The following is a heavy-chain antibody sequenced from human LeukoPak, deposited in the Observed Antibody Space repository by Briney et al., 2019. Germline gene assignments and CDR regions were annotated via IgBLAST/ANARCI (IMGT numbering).Heavy chain of an antibody. D-gene: IGHD5-18*01. CDR3: AVDTAKSYYYYMDV. J-gene: IGHJ6*03. Sequence: SETLSLTCTVSGVSISSHDWSWMRQPPGKGREGFGYIYYSGSTNYNPSLKSRVTISVDTSKNQFSLTLSSVTAADTAVYYCAVDTAKSYYYYMDVWGKGTTVTVSS. V-gene: IGHV4-59*11. CDR2: IYYSGST. CDR1: GVSISSHD.